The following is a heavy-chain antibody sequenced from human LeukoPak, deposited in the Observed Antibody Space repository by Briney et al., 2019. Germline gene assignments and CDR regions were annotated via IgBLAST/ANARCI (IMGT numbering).Heavy chain of an antibody. CDR3: AKVWKEQLVRSGAFDI. Sequence: GGSLRLSCAASGFTFSSYAMNWVRQAPGKGLEWVSGISASGGSTYYADSVKGRFTISRDNSKGTVYLQMNSLRTDDTAVYYCAKVWKEQLVRSGAFDIWGQGTMVIVSS. CDR1: GFTFSSYA. CDR2: ISASGGST. V-gene: IGHV3-23*01. D-gene: IGHD6-13*01. J-gene: IGHJ3*02.